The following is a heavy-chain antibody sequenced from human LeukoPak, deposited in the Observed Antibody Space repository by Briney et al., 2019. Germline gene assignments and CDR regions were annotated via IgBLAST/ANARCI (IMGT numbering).Heavy chain of an antibody. V-gene: IGHV3-48*04. Sequence: GGSLRLSCAASGFTFSSYGMNWVRQAPGKGLEWVSYISSSGSTIYYADSVKGRFTISRDNAKNSLYLQMNSLRAEDTAVYYCARDYYDSSGYWYYFDYWGQGTLVTVSS. CDR2: ISSSGSTI. D-gene: IGHD3-22*01. CDR3: ARDYYDSSGYWYYFDY. J-gene: IGHJ4*02. CDR1: GFTFSSYG.